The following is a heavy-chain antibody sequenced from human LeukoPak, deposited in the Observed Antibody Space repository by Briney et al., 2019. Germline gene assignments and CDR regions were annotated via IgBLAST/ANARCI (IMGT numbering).Heavy chain of an antibody. CDR2: ISGSGGST. CDR1: GFTFSSYA. Sequence: GGSLRLSCAASGFTFSSYAMGWVRQAPGKGLEWVSVISGSGGSTYYADSVKGRFTISRDNSKNTMYLQMNSLRAEDTAVYYCAKAGGRYYYYYYGMDVWGQGTTVTVSS. CDR3: AKAGGRYYYYYYGMDV. V-gene: IGHV3-23*01. D-gene: IGHD6-19*01. J-gene: IGHJ6*02.